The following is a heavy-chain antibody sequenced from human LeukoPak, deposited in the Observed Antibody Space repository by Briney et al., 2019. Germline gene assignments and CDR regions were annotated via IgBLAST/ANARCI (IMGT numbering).Heavy chain of an antibody. D-gene: IGHD4-17*01. J-gene: IGHJ4*02. CDR2: IYYSGDT. CDR1: GGSITSSSHY. CDR3: ARRGTVTTVDY. Sequence: PSETLSLTCTVSGGSITSSSHYWAWIRQPPGKGLEWIGSIYYSGDTYYNPSLKSRVTISVDTSKSQFSLRLSSVTAADTAVYYCARRGTVTTVDYWGQGTLVTVSS. V-gene: IGHV4-39*01.